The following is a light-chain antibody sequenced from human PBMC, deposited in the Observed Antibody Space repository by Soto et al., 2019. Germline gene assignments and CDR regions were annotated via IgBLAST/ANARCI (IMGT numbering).Light chain of an antibody. V-gene: IGLV2-8*01. J-gene: IGLJ1*01. CDR2: EVT. CDR1: SSDFGGYNY. Sequence: QSALTQPPSASGSPGQSVTISCTGTSSDFGGYNYVSWYQQHPGKAPKLMIYEVTKRPSGVPDRFSGSKSGNTASLTVSGLQAEDEADYFCSSFAGTIFYVFGTGTKVTVL. CDR3: SSFAGTIFYV.